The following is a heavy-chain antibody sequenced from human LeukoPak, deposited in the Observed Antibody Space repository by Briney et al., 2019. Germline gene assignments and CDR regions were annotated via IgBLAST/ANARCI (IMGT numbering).Heavy chain of an antibody. CDR2: ISGSGGST. D-gene: IGHD5-12*01. J-gene: IGHJ4*02. CDR1: GFTFSSYA. CDR3: AREVDIVATSELDY. Sequence: GGSLRLSCAASGFTFSSYAMSWVRQAPGKGLEWVSAISGSGGSTYYADSVKGRFTISRDNSKNTLYLQMNSVRAEDTAVYYCAREVDIVATSELDYWGQGTLVTVSS. V-gene: IGHV3-23*01.